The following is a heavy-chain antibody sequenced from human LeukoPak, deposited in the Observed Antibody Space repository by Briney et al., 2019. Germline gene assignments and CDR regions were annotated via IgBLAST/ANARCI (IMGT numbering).Heavy chain of an antibody. CDR1: GGSISSSSYY. D-gene: IGHD3-22*01. V-gene: IGHV4-39*07. Sequence: SETLSLTCTVSGGSISSSSYYWGWIRQPPGKGLEWIGSIYYSGSTYYNPSLKSRVTISVDTSKNQFSLKLSSVTAADTAVYYCARVGHYDSSGYPPYYFDYWGQGTLVTVSS. J-gene: IGHJ4*02. CDR2: IYYSGST. CDR3: ARVGHYDSSGYPPYYFDY.